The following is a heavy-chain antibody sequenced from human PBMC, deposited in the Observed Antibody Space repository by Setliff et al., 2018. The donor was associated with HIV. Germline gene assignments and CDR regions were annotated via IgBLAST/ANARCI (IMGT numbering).Heavy chain of an antibody. J-gene: IGHJ6*02. V-gene: IGHV3-23*01. CDR3: AKPLTQWGVSPYHYAVDV. CDR2: IGGSTGST. D-gene: IGHD1-26*01. CDR1: GFALDNYC. Sequence: GSLRLSCAASGFALDNYCMTWVRQAPGKGLEWVSAIGGSTGSTYYADSVKGRFTISTDNSKNTLYLQMNSLRAEDTAVYYCAKPLTQWGVSPYHYAVDVWGQGTTVTVSS.